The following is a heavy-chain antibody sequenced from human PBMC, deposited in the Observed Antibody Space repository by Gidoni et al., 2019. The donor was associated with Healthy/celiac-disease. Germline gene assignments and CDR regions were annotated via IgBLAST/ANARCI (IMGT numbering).Heavy chain of an antibody. Sequence: KKPGSAVKVSCKASGVTFSSYAISWVRQAPGQGLEWIGGIIPIFGSANYAQKFQGRVTITADESTSTAYMELSSLRSEDTAVYYCARGTSSSWIFDYWGQGTLVTVSS. V-gene: IGHV1-69*01. CDR2: IIPIFGSA. J-gene: IGHJ4*02. CDR1: GVTFSSYA. CDR3: ARGTSSSWIFDY. D-gene: IGHD6-13*01.